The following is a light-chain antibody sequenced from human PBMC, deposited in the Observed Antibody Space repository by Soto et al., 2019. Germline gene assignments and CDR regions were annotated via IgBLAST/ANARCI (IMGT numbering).Light chain of an antibody. CDR2: NTN. V-gene: IGLV8-61*01. J-gene: IGLJ3*02. Sequence: QTVVTQEPSFSVSPGGTVTLTCGLSSGSVSPRYYPSWFQQTPGRTPRMLIYNTNTRSSGVPDRFSGSIVGNKAALTIAGAQADDESDYYCVLYMGGGVRVFGGGTKLTVL. CDR3: VLYMGGGVRV. CDR1: SGSVSPRYY.